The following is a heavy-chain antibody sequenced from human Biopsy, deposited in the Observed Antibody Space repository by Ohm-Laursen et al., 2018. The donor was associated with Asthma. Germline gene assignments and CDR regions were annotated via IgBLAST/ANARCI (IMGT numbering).Heavy chain of an antibody. V-gene: IGHV3-30-3*01. J-gene: IGHJ4*02. D-gene: IGHD6-19*01. Sequence: SLRLSCTASRFTYEMHWVRQAPGKGLEWVAVISYDGSSIYYADSVKGRFTISRDNSKNTLSLQMTSLTAEDTAVYYCAREGVAGTHIEDWGQGTLVTVSS. CDR2: ISYDGSSI. CDR3: AREGVAGTHIED. CDR1: RFTYE.